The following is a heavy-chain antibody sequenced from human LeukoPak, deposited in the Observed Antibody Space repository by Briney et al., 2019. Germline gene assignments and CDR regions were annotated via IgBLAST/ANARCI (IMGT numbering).Heavy chain of an antibody. CDR3: AKVMPPGRIRFYSYYMDV. J-gene: IGHJ6*03. D-gene: IGHD2-15*01. Sequence: GGSLRLSCAASGFSFSGYGMHWVRQAPGKGLEWVAFIRYDGSNEYYADSVKGRFTISRDKSKNTLSLQMNGRRVEDTAVYYCAKVMPPGRIRFYSYYMDVWGKGTTVTVS. CDR1: GFSFSGYG. V-gene: IGHV3-30*02. CDR2: IRYDGSNE.